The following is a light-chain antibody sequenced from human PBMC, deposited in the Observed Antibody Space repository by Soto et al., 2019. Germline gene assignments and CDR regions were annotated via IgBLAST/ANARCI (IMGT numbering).Light chain of an antibody. CDR3: QHRT. V-gene: IGKV3-20*01. CDR1: QSVSSSY. Sequence: IVLTQSPGTLSLSPGERATLSCRASQSVSSSYLAWYQQKPGQAPRLLIYAASSRATGIPDRFSGSGSGTDFTLTISRLEPEDFAVYYCQHRTFGQGTKVDIK. J-gene: IGKJ1*01. CDR2: AAS.